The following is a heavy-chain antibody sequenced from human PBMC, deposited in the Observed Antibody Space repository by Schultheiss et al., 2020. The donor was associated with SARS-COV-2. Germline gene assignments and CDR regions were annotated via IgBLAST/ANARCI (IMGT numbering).Heavy chain of an antibody. V-gene: IGHV3-30*04. J-gene: IGHJ6*03. CDR1: GFTFSSYA. D-gene: IGHD5-18*01. Sequence: GGSLRLSCAASGFTFSSYAMHWVRQAPGKGLEWVAVISYDGSNKYYADSVKGRFTISRDNSKNTLYLQMNSLRAEDTAVYYCARVVQLPQPPYYYYYYMDVWGKGTTVTVSS. CDR2: ISYDGSNK. CDR3: ARVVQLPQPPYYYYYYMDV.